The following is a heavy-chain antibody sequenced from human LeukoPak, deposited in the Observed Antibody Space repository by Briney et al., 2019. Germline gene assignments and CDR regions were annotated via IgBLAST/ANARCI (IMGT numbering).Heavy chain of an antibody. CDR3: ARDGDTYYYDSSVQRYFDY. J-gene: IGHJ4*02. CDR1: GYSISSGYY. Sequence: SETLSLTCTVSGYSISSGYYWGWIRQPPGKGLEWIGSIYHSGSTYYNPSLKSRVTISVDTSKNQFSLKLSSVTAADTAVYYCARDGDTYYYDSSVQRYFDYWGQGTLVTVSS. D-gene: IGHD3-22*01. V-gene: IGHV4-38-2*02. CDR2: IYHSGST.